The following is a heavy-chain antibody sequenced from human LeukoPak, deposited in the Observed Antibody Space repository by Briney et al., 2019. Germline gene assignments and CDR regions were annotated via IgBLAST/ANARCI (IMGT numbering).Heavy chain of an antibody. CDR3: ARVPISTTARGYFDN. D-gene: IGHD4-17*01. J-gene: IGHJ4*02. Sequence: SETLSLTCTVSGGSVSSGIYYWSWIRQPPGKGLEWIGYIYFSGSTTYNPSLNSRVTISVDTSKNKFSLKLSSVTAADTAVYYCARVPISTTARGYFDNWGQGTLVTVSS. V-gene: IGHV4-61*01. CDR1: GGSVSSGIYY. CDR2: IYFSGST.